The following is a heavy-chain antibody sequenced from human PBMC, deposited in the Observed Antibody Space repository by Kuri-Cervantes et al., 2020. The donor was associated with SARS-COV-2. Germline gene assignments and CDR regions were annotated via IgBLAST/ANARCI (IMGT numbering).Heavy chain of an antibody. V-gene: IGHV3-73*01. J-gene: IGHJ4*02. CDR1: GFTFSGSA. Sequence: GGSLRLSCAASGFTFSGSAMHWVRQASGKGLEWVGRIRSKANSYATAYAASVKGRFTISRDDSKNTAYLQMNSLKTEDTAVYYCATALIVATVDYWGQGTLVTVSS. CDR2: IRSKANSYAT. CDR3: ATALIVATVDY. D-gene: IGHD5-12*01.